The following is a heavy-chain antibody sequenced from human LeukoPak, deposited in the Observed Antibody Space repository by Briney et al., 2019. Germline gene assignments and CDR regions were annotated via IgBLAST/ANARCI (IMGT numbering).Heavy chain of an antibody. CDR1: GFTFSSYG. J-gene: IGHJ6*03. V-gene: IGHV3-48*01. CDR2: IGTSSTTI. D-gene: IGHD6-25*01. Sequence: GSLRLSCAASGFTFSSYGMHWVRQPPGKGLGWVSNIGTSSTTIYYADSVKGRFTISRDNAKNSLYLQMNSLRADDTAVYYCARFAAGGSYYYYMDVWGKGTTVTVSS. CDR3: ARFAAGGSYYYYMDV.